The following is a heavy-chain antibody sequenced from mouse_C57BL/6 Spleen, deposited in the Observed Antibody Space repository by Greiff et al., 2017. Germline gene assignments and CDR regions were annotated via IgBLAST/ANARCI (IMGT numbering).Heavy chain of an antibody. CDR1: GYTFTSYW. V-gene: IGHV1-64*01. Sequence: QVQLQQPGAELVKPGASVKLSCKASGYTFTSYWMHWVTQRPGQGLEWIGMIHPNSGSTNYNEKFKSKATLTVDKSSSTAYMQLSSLTSEDSAVYYCARDYGSSYGSYWYFDVWGTGTTVTVSS. J-gene: IGHJ1*03. D-gene: IGHD1-1*01. CDR2: IHPNSGST. CDR3: ARDYGSSYGSYWYFDV.